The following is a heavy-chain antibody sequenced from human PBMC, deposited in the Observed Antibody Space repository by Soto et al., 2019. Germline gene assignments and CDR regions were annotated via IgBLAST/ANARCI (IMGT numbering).Heavy chain of an antibody. V-gene: IGHV4-30-4*01. CDR1: GGSLSSGDYY. D-gene: IGHD3-22*01. CDR2: IYNSGSA. J-gene: IGHJ4*02. CDR3: AREYQASSGNYIDY. Sequence: SETLSLTCTVSGGSLSSGDYYWSWIRQPPGKGLEWIGYIYNSGSAYYNPSLKSRVTISLGTSKNQYSLILSSVSAADTAVYYCAREYQASSGNYIDYWGQGTLVTVSS.